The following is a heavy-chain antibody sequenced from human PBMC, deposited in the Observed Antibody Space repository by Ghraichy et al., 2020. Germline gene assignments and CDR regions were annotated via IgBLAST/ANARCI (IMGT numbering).Heavy chain of an antibody. CDR3: ARDDGYSYRYDY. J-gene: IGHJ4*02. CDR2: IWYDGSNK. Sequence: VAVIWYDGSNKYYADSVKGRFTISRDNSKNTLYLQMNSLRAEDTAVYYCARDDGYSYRYDYWGQG. V-gene: IGHV3-33*01. D-gene: IGHD5-18*01.